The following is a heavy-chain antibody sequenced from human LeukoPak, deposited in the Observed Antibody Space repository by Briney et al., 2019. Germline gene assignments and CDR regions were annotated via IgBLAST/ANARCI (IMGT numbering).Heavy chain of an antibody. CDR2: IIPIFGTA. CDR3: ARLSGHYDFWTPRGYYYYYMDV. V-gene: IGHV1-69*13. J-gene: IGHJ6*03. Sequence: GASVKVSCKASGGTFSSYAISWVRQAPGQGLEWMGGIIPIFGTANYAQKFQGRVTITADESTSTAYMELSSLRSEDTAVYYCARLSGHYDFWTPRGYYYYYMDVWGKGTTVTVSS. D-gene: IGHD3-3*01. CDR1: GGTFSSYA.